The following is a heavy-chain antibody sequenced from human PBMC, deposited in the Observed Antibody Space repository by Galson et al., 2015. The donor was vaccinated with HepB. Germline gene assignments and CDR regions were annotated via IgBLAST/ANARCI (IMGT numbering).Heavy chain of an antibody. V-gene: IGHV4-59*01. CDR1: GGSISSYY. Sequence: SETLSLTCTVSGGSISSYYWSWIRQPPGKGLEWIGYIYYSGSTNYNPSLKSRVTISVDTSKNQFSLKLSSVTAADTAVYYCARETSVITMVRGIPDDQAFDIWGQGTMVTVSS. J-gene: IGHJ3*02. D-gene: IGHD3-10*01. CDR3: ARETSVITMVRGIPDDQAFDI. CDR2: IYYSGST.